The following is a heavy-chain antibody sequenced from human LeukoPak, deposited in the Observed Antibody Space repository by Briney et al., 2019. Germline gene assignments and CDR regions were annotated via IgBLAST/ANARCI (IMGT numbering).Heavy chain of an antibody. D-gene: IGHD6-19*01. J-gene: IGHJ4*02. V-gene: IGHV3-23*01. CDR2: ISGSGGST. CDR1: GFTFSSYA. Sequence: GGSLRLSCAASGFTFSSYAMSWVRQAPGKGLEWVSAISGSGGSTYYADSAKGRFTISRDNSKNTLYLQMNSLRAEDTAVFYCAKLYSSGWSSFDYWGQGTLVTVSS. CDR3: AKLYSSGWSSFDY.